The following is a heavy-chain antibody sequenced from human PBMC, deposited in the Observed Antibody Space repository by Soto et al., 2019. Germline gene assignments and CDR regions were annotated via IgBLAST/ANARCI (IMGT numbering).Heavy chain of an antibody. J-gene: IGHJ4*02. CDR2: ISAYNGNT. CDR1: GYTFTSYG. Sequence: QVQLVQSGAEVKKPGASVKVSCKASGYTFTSYGISWVRQAPGQGLVWMGWISAYNGNTNYAQKLQGRVTMTTDTTPGTGYMELRSLRSDDTAVYYCARGVGGYYCSSTSCLTPFDYWGQGTLVTVSS. CDR3: ARGVGGYYCSSTSCLTPFDY. D-gene: IGHD2-2*01. V-gene: IGHV1-18*01.